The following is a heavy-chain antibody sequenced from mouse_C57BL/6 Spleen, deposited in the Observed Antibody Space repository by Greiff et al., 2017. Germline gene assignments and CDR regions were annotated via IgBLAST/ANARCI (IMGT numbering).Heavy chain of an antibody. CDR1: GYSITSGYY. CDR2: LSYDGSN. V-gene: IGHV3-6*01. J-gene: IGHJ2*01. CDR3: AREGTTSRYDY. D-gene: IGHD1-1*01. Sequence: EVKLVESGPGLVKPSQSLSLTCSVTGYSITSGYYWNWIRQFPGNKLEWMGYLSYDGSNNYNPSLKNRISITRDTSKNQFFLKLNSVTTEDTATYYCAREGTTSRYDYWGQGTTLTVSS.